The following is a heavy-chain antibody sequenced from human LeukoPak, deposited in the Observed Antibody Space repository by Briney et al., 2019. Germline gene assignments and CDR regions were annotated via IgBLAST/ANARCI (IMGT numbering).Heavy chain of an antibody. CDR1: GYTFTGHY. CDR3: ARDHNYYDTNTYYGIDC. D-gene: IGHD3-22*01. Sequence: ASVKVSCKTSGYTFTGHYIHWVRQAPGQGLEWMGWINANNGATHCAQKFQDRVTMTRDTSISTVYMELSRLTSDDTAVYYCARDHNYYDTNTYYGIDCWGQGTLVTVSS. CDR2: INANNGAT. J-gene: IGHJ4*02. V-gene: IGHV1-2*02.